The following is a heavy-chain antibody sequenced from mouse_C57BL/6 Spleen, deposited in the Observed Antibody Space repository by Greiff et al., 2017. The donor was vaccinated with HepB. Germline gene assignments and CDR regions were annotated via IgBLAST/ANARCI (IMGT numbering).Heavy chain of an antibody. D-gene: IGHD1-1*01. V-gene: IGHV3-6*01. CDR2: ISYDGSN. CDR1: GYSITSGYY. Sequence: EVQLQESGPGLVKPSQSLSLTCSVTGYSITSGYYWNWIRQFPGNKLEWMGYISYDGSNNYNPSLKNRISITRDTSKNQFFLKLNSVTTEDTATYYCARADYGSSGGYFDVWGTGTTVTVSS. CDR3: ARADYGSSGGYFDV. J-gene: IGHJ1*03.